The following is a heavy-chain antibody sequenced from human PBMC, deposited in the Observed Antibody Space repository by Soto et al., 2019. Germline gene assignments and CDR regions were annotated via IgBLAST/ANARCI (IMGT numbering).Heavy chain of an antibody. CDR2: ISYDGSNK. Sequence: GGSLRISCAASGFTFSSSGMHWVRQAPGKGLEWVAVISYDGSNKYYADSAKGRFTISRDNSKNTLYLQMNSLRAEDTAVYYCAKDHLYSSGYYYYGMDVWGQGTTVTVSS. CDR3: AKDHLYSSGYYYYGMDV. V-gene: IGHV3-30*18. D-gene: IGHD6-19*01. J-gene: IGHJ6*02. CDR1: GFTFSSSG.